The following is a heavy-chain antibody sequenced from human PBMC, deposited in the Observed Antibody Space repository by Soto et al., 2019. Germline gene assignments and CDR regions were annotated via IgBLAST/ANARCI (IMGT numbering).Heavy chain of an antibody. J-gene: IGHJ4*02. D-gene: IGHD3-22*01. V-gene: IGHV1-69*13. CDR2: IVPIFGTA. CDR1: GGTFSGYA. CDR3: ARGVYYDRRGYYFFF. Sequence: SVKVSCKASGGTFSGYALSWVRQAPGQGPEWMGGIVPIFGTANYAQKFQGRVTITADESTSTAYMELSSLRSEDTAVYYCARGVYYDRRGYYFFFWGQGTLVTVSS.